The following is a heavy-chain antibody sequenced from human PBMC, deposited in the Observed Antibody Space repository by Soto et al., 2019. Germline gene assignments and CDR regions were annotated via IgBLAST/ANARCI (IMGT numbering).Heavy chain of an antibody. V-gene: IGHV3-23*01. CDR3: AKGRGYCSSTSCYVGSDY. CDR2: ISGSGGST. D-gene: IGHD2-2*01. CDR1: GFTFRSYA. J-gene: IGHJ4*02. Sequence: PGGSLRLSCAASGFTFRSYAMIWVRQAPGKGLEWVSAISGSGGSTYYADSVKGRFTISRDNSKNTLYLQMNSLRAEDTAVYYCAKGRGYCSSTSCYVGSDYWGQGTLVTVSS.